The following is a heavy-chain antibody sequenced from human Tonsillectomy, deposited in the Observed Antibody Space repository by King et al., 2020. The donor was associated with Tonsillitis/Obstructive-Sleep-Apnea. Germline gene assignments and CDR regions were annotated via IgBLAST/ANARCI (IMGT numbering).Heavy chain of an antibody. CDR1: GASISSSNW. D-gene: IGHD3-10*01. V-gene: IGHV4-4*02. Sequence: QLQESGPGLVKPSGTLSLTCAVSGASISSSNWWSWVRQPPGKGLEWIVEIYHSGSTNYNASLKSRVTISLDTSQNQFFLQLCSVTAADTAVYYCAALVWFGGGIDYWGQGTLVTVSS. J-gene: IGHJ4*02. CDR3: AALVWFGGGIDY. CDR2: IYHSGST.